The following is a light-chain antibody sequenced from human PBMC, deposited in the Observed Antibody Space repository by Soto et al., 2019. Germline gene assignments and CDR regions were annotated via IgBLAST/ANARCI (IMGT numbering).Light chain of an antibody. CDR3: QQYDTSPRT. CDR1: QSLGSGY. Sequence: EIFFTQSPCTLSLSPGDRATLSCRASQSLGSGYLAWYRQKPGQAPRILIYAASSRATGVPDRFSGSGSGTDFSLTISRLEPEDFAVYYCQQYDTSPRTFGQGTKVDI. CDR2: AAS. V-gene: IGKV3-20*01. J-gene: IGKJ1*01.